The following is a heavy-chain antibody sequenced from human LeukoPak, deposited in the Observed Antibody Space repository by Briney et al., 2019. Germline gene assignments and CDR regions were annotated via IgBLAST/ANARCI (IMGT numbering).Heavy chain of an antibody. CDR3: TTAGGAVAAPGWIDY. V-gene: IGHV3-15*01. CDR1: GFTFSNAW. CDR2: IKSKTDGGTT. D-gene: IGHD6-19*01. J-gene: IGHJ4*02. Sequence: GGSLRLSCAASGFTFSNAWMSWVRQSPGKGLEWVGRIKSKTDGGTTDYAAPVKGRFTIPRDDSKNTLYLQMNSLKTEDTAVYYCTTAGGAVAAPGWIDYWGQGTLVTVSS.